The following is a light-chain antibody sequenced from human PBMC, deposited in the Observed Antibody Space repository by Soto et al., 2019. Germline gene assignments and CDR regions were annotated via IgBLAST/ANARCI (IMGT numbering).Light chain of an antibody. CDR1: KLVGSS. CDR3: QHYVTSSIT. CDR2: GAS. Sequence: PGERASLSCEASKLVGSSMAWYQQKPGQTPRLLIYGASSRATGTPDRISGGGSGTHFTLTISRLEPEDFAVYYCQHYVTSSITFGQGTRLEIK. V-gene: IGKV3-20*01. J-gene: IGKJ5*01.